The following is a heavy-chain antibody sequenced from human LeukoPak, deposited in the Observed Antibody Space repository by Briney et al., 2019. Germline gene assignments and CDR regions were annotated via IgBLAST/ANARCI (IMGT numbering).Heavy chain of an antibody. V-gene: IGHV3-43*02. D-gene: IGHD2-15*01. Sequence: GGSLRLSCAASGFTFDNYAMHWVRQPPGKGLEWVSLASGDGTSTSYGPSVKGRFTISRDNSKNSLSLQMNSLRSEDTALYYCGKSDCSAGHCYLIDYWGQGTLVTVSS. J-gene: IGHJ4*02. CDR2: ASGDGTST. CDR1: GFTFDNYA. CDR3: GKSDCSAGHCYLIDY.